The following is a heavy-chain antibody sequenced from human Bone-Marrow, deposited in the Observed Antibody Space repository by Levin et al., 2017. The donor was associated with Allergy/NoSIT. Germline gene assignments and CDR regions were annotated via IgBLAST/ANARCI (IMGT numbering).Heavy chain of an antibody. J-gene: IGHJ6*03. Sequence: SCAASGFTFSSYDMHWVRQAPGKGLEWLAVISYDGSKKYYADSVKGRFTISRDNSKNTLYLQVNSLRPEDTSVYYCAKDPKYYYGSGTYYNGYYYYMDVWGKGTTVTVSS. CDR3: AKDPKYYYGSGTYYNGYYYYMDV. D-gene: IGHD3-10*01. V-gene: IGHV3-30*18. CDR2: ISYDGSKK. CDR1: GFTFSSYD.